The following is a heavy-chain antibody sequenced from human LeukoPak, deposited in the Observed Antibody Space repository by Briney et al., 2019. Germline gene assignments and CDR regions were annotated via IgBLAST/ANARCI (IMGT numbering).Heavy chain of an antibody. CDR3: ARLSTSDRPSYYYGMDV. CDR1: GCSISSGSYD. J-gene: IGHJ6*02. CDR2: IYTSGST. V-gene: IGHV4-61*02. D-gene: IGHD2-2*01. Sequence: SETLSLTCPVSGCSISSGSYDWSWIRQPAGKGLEWIGRIYTSGSTNYNPSLKSRVPISVDTSKNQFSLKLSSVTAADTAVYYCARLSTSDRPSYYYGMDVWGQGTTVTVSS.